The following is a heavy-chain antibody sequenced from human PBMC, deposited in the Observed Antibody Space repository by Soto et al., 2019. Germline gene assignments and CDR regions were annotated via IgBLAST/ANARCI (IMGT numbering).Heavy chain of an antibody. CDR1: GFTFSTYA. CDR2: VSASGLNT. J-gene: IGHJ3*01. CDR3: ARHSFGGNDGDGFDV. V-gene: IGHV3-23*01. D-gene: IGHD2-15*01. Sequence: PGGSLRLSCAASGFTFSTYAMAWVRQAPGKGLEWVSGVSASGLNTDYADPVKGRFYISRDNSKNTLYLQMSSLRAEDTAVYYCARHSFGGNDGDGFDVWGQGTMVTVSS.